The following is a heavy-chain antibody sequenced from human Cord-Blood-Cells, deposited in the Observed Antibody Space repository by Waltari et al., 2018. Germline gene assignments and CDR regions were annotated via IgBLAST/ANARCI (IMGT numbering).Heavy chain of an antibody. CDR2: IYYSGST. D-gene: IGHD6-6*01. V-gene: IGHV4-39*01. CDR1: GGSISSSSYY. Sequence: QLQLQESGPGLVKPSETLSLTCTVSGGSISSSSYYWGWLRQPPGKGLEWIGSIYYSGSTYYHPPLKRRLTISADTSKTQFSLKLSSVTAADTAVYYCAVEDSSSSFDYWGQGTMVTVSS. J-gene: IGHJ4*02. CDR3: AVEDSSSSFDY.